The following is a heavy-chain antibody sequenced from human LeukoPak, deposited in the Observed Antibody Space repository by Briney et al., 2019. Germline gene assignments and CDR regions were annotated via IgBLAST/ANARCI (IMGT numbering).Heavy chain of an antibody. D-gene: IGHD6-19*01. CDR2: IKQDGSEK. CDR3: ARQWLVRKAPFDP. J-gene: IGHJ5*02. CDR1: GFTFSSYW. Sequence: GGSLRLSCAASGFTFSSYWMSWVRQAPGKGREWVASIKQDGSEKYYVDSVKGRFTISRDNAKNSLYLQMNSLRAEDTAVYYCARQWLVRKAPFDPWGQGTLVTVSS. V-gene: IGHV3-7*01.